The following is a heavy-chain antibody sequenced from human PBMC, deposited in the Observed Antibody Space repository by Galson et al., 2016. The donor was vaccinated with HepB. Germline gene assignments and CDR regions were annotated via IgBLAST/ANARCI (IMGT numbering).Heavy chain of an antibody. Sequence: SLRLSCAASGFTVSSTFMTWVRQAQGKGLEWVSVIYSGDSTNYADSVKGRFTISRDNSKNTLYLQMNSLRVEDTAVYYCARGKAVTGSDPLDPWGQGTLVTVSS. D-gene: IGHD6-19*01. CDR2: IYSGDST. V-gene: IGHV3-53*01. CDR1: GFTVSSTF. CDR3: ARGKAVTGSDPLDP. J-gene: IGHJ5*02.